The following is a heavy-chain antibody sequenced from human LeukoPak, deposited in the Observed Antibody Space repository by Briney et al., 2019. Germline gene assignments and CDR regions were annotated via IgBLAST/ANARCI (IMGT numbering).Heavy chain of an antibody. CDR3: ARSGGYSSPQNY. V-gene: IGHV4-59*01. CDR1: GGSISSYY. CDR2: IYYSGTI. Sequence: PSETLSLTCTVSGGSISSYYWSWIRQPPGKGLEWIGYIYYSGTINYNPSLKSRVTISVDTSKSQFSLKLNSVTAADTAVYYCARSGGYSSPQNYWGQGTLVTVSS. D-gene: IGHD6-19*01. J-gene: IGHJ4*02.